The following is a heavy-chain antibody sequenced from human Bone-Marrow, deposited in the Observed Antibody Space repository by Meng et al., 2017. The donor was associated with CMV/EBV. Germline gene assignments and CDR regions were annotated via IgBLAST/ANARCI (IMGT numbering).Heavy chain of an antibody. CDR3: ARLIIIDWFDP. D-gene: IGHD2/OR15-2a*01. CDR1: GYTFSYYD. Sequence: ASVKVSCKASGYTFSYYDIIWVRQASGQGLEWVGWMNPNRGNTAYAQKFQGRVTMTRDTSTSIAYMELSSLRSGDTAVYYCARLIIIDWFDPWGQGTLVTVSS. J-gene: IGHJ5*02. CDR2: MNPNRGNT. V-gene: IGHV1-8*01.